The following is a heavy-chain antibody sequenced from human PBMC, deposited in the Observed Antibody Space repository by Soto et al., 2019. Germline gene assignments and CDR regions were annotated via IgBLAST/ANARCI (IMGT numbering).Heavy chain of an antibody. CDR3: AKDLIVYYDILTGPVLAHPFDY. J-gene: IGHJ4*02. D-gene: IGHD3-9*01. V-gene: IGHV3-23*01. Sequence: SGGSLRLSCAASGFTFSSYAMSWVRQAPGKGLEWVSAISGSGGSTYYADSVKGRFTISRDNSKNTLYLQMNSLRAEDTAVYYCAKDLIVYYDILTGPVLAHPFDYWGQGTLVTVSS. CDR2: ISGSGGST. CDR1: GFTFSSYA.